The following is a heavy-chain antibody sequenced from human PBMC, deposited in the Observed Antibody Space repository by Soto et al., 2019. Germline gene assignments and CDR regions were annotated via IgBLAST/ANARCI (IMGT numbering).Heavy chain of an antibody. J-gene: IGHJ6*02. CDR2: IKTSAGGGAT. D-gene: IGHD4-4*01. V-gene: IGHV3-15*07. CDR3: TTGSVTGI. CDR1: GFSFNEAG. Sequence: EVQLVESAGGLVKPGGSLRLSCVASGFSFNEAGMNWVRQAPGEGLEWVGRIKTSAGGGATGYAAPVQGRVTIARDDSKNALYLPMSSLRTDDTAIYYCTTGSVTGIWGQGTTVTVSS.